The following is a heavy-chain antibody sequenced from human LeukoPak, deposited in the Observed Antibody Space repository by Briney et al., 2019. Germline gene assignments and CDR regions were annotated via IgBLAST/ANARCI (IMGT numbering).Heavy chain of an antibody. V-gene: IGHV3-33*01. CDR1: GFSLSNYG. Sequence: PGMSLRLSCAASGFSLSNYGGHWVRQAPGKGLEWVTVIWYDGSNRYYADSVKGRITVSRDTSRNTLDLEINSLRVDDTAIYYCARGTGAKRYYFDLWGQGIMVTVSS. CDR3: ARGTGAKRYYFDL. CDR2: IWYDGSNR. J-gene: IGHJ4*02. D-gene: IGHD2-2*01.